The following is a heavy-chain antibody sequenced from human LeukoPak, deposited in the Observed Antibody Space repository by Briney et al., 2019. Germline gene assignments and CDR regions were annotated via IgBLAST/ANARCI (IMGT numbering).Heavy chain of an antibody. CDR3: VRVRRNSDRGGYYYFYNY. D-gene: IGHD3-22*01. Sequence: GGSLTLSCAASGFTFSDYSINWVRQATGKELEWVSSINSSSTYIYYADTVKRRFTISRDNAKSSLYLQMNSLRAEDTAPYYCVRVRRNSDRGGYYYFYNYWGQGIRVTVSS. J-gene: IGHJ4*02. CDR2: INSSSTYI. V-gene: IGHV3-21*01. CDR1: GFTFSDYS.